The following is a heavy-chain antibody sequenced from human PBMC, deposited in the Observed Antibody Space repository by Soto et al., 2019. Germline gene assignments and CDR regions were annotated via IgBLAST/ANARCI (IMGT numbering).Heavy chain of an antibody. D-gene: IGHD3-10*01. V-gene: IGHV4-34*02. CDR3: ARGRSHYGAGSLDWFDP. Sequence: QVQLQQWGAGLLKPSETLSLTCAVSGGSLSGYYWSWIRQPPGKGLEWIGEINHSGTTNFNPSLKRRVTISFDPSKNQFSLKLSSVTAADKAVYYCARGRSHYGAGSLDWFDPWGQGTLVTVSS. CDR1: GGSLSGYY. CDR2: INHSGTT. J-gene: IGHJ5*02.